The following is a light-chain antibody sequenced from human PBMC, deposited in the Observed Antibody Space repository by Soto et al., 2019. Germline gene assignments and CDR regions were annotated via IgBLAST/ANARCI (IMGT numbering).Light chain of an antibody. CDR1: SIDVGGYNY. Sequence: QSALSQPSSVSGSPGQSVTISCTGTSIDVGGYNYVSWYQLHPRKAPKLIIYDVTKRPSGVPDRFSGSKSGNTASLTISGLQAEDEADYFCCSYAGNSLYVLGTGTKVTVL. J-gene: IGLJ1*01. CDR2: DVT. CDR3: CSYAGNSLYV. V-gene: IGLV2-11*01.